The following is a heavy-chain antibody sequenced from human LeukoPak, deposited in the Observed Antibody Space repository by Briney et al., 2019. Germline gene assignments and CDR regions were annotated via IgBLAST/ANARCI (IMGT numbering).Heavy chain of an antibody. V-gene: IGHV4-30-4*01. Sequence: SETLSLTCTVSGGSISSGDYYWSWIRQPPGKGLEWIGYIYYSGSTYYNPSLKSRVTISVDTSKNQFSLKLSSVTAADTAVYYCARGGGAVAAIRFDQWGQGTLVTLSS. CDR1: GGSISSGDYY. D-gene: IGHD2-15*01. CDR2: IYYSGST. J-gene: IGHJ4*02. CDR3: ARGGGAVAAIRFDQ.